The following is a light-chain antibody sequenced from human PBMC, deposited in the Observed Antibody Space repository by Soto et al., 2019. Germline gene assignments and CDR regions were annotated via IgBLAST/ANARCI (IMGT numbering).Light chain of an antibody. J-gene: IGKJ1*01. Sequence: DIQMTQSPSALSASVGDRVTITCRASQSISSWLAWYQQKPGKAPKLLIYDASLLETGVPSRLIGSGSATEFTLTINSMQPDDFATYYCQQYNSYPWTFGQGTKVEIK. CDR2: DAS. CDR1: QSISSW. CDR3: QQYNSYPWT. V-gene: IGKV1-5*01.